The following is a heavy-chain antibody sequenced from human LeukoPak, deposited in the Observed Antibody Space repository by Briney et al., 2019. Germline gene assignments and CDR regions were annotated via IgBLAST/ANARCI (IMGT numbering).Heavy chain of an antibody. Sequence: SETLSLTCTVSGNSISTNNYYWGWIRQPPGKGLEWIGSIYYSGSTYYNLSLKNRVTMSVDTSRNQFSLRLSSVTAADTSVYYCARGRYYDFWSGYWVYDAFDIWGQGTMVTVSS. CDR2: IYYSGST. CDR3: ARGRYYDFWSGYWVYDAFDI. CDR1: GNSISTNNYY. V-gene: IGHV4-39*01. D-gene: IGHD3-3*01. J-gene: IGHJ3*02.